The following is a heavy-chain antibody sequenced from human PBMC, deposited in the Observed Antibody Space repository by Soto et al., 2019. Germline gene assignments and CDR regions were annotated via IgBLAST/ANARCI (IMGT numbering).Heavy chain of an antibody. V-gene: IGHV3-48*01. Sequence: PGGSLRLSCAASGFTFSSYSMNWVRQAPGKGLEWVSYISSSSSTIYYADSVKGRFTISRDNAKNSLYLQMNSLRAEDTAVYYCARDPRTYDFWSGYYYYYYYMDVWGKGTTVTVS. D-gene: IGHD3-3*01. CDR1: GFTFSSYS. J-gene: IGHJ6*03. CDR2: ISSSSSTI. CDR3: ARDPRTYDFWSGYYYYYYYMDV.